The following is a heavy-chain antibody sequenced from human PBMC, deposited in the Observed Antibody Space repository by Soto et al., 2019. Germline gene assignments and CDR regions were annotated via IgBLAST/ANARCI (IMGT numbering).Heavy chain of an antibody. CDR2: ISSTGSTP. D-gene: IGHD6-6*01. Sequence: GGSLRLSCAASGFPFSDSYMAWIRQAPGKGLEEIATISSTGSTPYYADSVKGRFTISRDNAQNALYLEMNNLRAEDTAVYYCARGQQLVANWLDPWGQGILVTVSS. J-gene: IGHJ5*02. CDR3: ARGQQLVANWLDP. V-gene: IGHV3-11*01. CDR1: GFPFSDSY.